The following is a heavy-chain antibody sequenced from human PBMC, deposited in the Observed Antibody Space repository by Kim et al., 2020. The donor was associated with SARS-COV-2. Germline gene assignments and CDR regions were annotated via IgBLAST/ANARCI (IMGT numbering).Heavy chain of an antibody. CDR1: GGTFSSYA. J-gene: IGHJ6*02. V-gene: IGHV1-69*13. D-gene: IGHD2-2*01. CDR3: ARVAYCSSTSCYYYYYYGMDV. Sequence: SVKVSCKASGGTFSSYAISWVRQAPGQGLEWMGGIIPIFGTANYAQKFQGRVTITADESTSTAYMELSSLRSEDTAVYYCARVAYCSSTSCYYYYYYGMDVWGQGTTVTVSS. CDR2: IIPIFGTA.